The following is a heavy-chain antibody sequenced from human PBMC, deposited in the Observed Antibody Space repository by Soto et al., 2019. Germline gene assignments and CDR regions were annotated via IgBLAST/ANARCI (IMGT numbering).Heavy chain of an antibody. D-gene: IGHD4-17*01. V-gene: IGHV1-3*01. CDR2: IKAGNGNT. CDR1: LHTFSSYT. CDR3: ARYSTANSQSWFDS. J-gene: IGHJ5*01. Sequence: ASVKVSCKPSLHTFSSYTIRYGRQPPLQKLEWMGWIKAGNGNTKYSQKFQGRFTITRDTSASTAYMELSSLRSEDTAVYYCARYSTANSQSWFDSWGQGTLVTVSS.